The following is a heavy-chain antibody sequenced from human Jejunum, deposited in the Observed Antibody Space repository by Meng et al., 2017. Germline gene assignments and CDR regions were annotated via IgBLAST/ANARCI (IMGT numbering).Heavy chain of an antibody. CDR2: ISVGGSII. Sequence: VERVGAGGDLVKPGGSLGLSCVASGFRFSDDHMAWIRQASGKGLEWISYISVGGSIIYYADSVKGRFTISRDDAKNSVYLQMNSLRAEDTAVYYCARDGRHRRFDSWGQGTLVTVSS. D-gene: IGHD1-26*01. V-gene: IGHV3-11*01. J-gene: IGHJ5*01. CDR3: ARDGRHRRFDS. CDR1: GFRFSDDH.